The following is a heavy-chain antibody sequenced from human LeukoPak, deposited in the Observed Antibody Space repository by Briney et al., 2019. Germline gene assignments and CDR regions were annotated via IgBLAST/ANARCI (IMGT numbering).Heavy chain of an antibody. CDR1: GGSISSSSYY. Sequence: SGTLSLTCTVSGGSISSSSYYWGWIRQPPGKGLEWIGSIYYSGSTYYNPSLKSRVTISVDTSKNQFSLKLSSVTAADTAVYYCARGPINSSSGWYLNWFDPWGQGTLVTVSS. CDR3: ARGPINSSSGWYLNWFDP. CDR2: IYYSGST. D-gene: IGHD6-19*01. V-gene: IGHV4-39*07. J-gene: IGHJ5*02.